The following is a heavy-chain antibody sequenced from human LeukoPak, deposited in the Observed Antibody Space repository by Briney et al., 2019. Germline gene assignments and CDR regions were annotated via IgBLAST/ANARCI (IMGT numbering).Heavy chain of an antibody. CDR2: IYYSGST. CDR3: ARTGDDTMIVKYRFDP. Sequence: SETLSLTCTVSGGSISSSSYYWGWIRQPPGKGLEWIGSIYYSGSTYYNPSLKSRVTISVDTSKNQFSLKLSSVTAADTAVYYCARTGDDTMIVKYRFDPWGQGTLVTVSS. V-gene: IGHV4-39*07. D-gene: IGHD3-22*01. CDR1: GGSISSSSYY. J-gene: IGHJ5*02.